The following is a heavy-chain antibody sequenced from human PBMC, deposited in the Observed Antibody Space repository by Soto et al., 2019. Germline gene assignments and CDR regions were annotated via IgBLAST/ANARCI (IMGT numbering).Heavy chain of an antibody. CDR3: ARAYSSGWYVGYYYYYGMDV. J-gene: IGHJ6*02. D-gene: IGHD6-19*01. CDR1: GYTFTSYG. Sequence: ASLKVSCKASGYTFTSYGIIWVRQAPGQGLEWMGWISAYNGNTNYAQKLQGRVTMTTDTSTSTAYRELRSLRSDDTAVYYCARAYSSGWYVGYYYYYGMDVWGQGTTVTVSS. CDR2: ISAYNGNT. V-gene: IGHV1-18*04.